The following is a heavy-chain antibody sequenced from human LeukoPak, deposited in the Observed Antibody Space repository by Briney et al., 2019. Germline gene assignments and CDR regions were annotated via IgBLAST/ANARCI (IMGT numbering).Heavy chain of an antibody. V-gene: IGHV3-74*01. D-gene: IGHD6-19*01. CDR1: GFTFSSYW. J-gene: IGHJ6*02. Sequence: GGSLRLSRAASGFTFSSYWMHWVRQAPGKGLVWVSRINSDGSSTSYADSVKGRFTISRDDAKNTLYLQMNSLRAEDTAVYYCASVIAVAGTGYYYYGMDVWGQGTTVTVSS. CDR2: INSDGSST. CDR3: ASVIAVAGTGYYYYGMDV.